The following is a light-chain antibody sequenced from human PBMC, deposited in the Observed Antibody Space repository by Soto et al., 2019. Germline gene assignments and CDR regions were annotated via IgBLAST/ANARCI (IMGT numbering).Light chain of an antibody. V-gene: IGKV1-12*01. Sequence: DIQVTQSPSSVSASVGDRVTITCRTSQDVSSWLAWYQQKPGKAPELLIYSASTLQTGVPSRSSGSGSGTDFTLTISSLQPEDFATYYCQPANSFPLTFGGGTKVEIK. J-gene: IGKJ4*01. CDR2: SAS. CDR1: QDVSSW. CDR3: QPANSFPLT.